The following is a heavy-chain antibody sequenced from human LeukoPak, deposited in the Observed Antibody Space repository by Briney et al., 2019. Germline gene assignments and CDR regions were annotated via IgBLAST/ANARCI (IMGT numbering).Heavy chain of an antibody. CDR3: AKEAQRSDYYDSSGWENNYFDY. Sequence: PGGSLRLSCAASGFTFDDYTMHWVRQAPGKGLEWVSLISWDGGSTYYADSVKGRFTISRDNSKNSLYLQMNSLRTEDTALYYCAKEAQRSDYYDSSGWENNYFDYWGQGTLVTVSS. CDR1: GFTFDDYT. V-gene: IGHV3-43*01. CDR2: ISWDGGST. J-gene: IGHJ4*02. D-gene: IGHD3-22*01.